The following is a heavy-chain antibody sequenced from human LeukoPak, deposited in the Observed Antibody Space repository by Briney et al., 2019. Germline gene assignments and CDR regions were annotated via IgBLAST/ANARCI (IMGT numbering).Heavy chain of an antibody. D-gene: IGHD3-22*01. CDR2: KDYSGST. CDR1: GGSISSYY. J-gene: IGHJ2*01. V-gene: IGHV4-59*01. Sequence: SETLSLTCTVSGGSISSYYWSWIRQPPGKGLEWIGYKDYSGSTNYNRSLKSRVTISVDTSKNQFSLKLSSVTAADTAVYYCAGVRLDYYDSSGYDWYFDLWGRGTLVTVSS. CDR3: AGVRLDYYDSSGYDWYFDL.